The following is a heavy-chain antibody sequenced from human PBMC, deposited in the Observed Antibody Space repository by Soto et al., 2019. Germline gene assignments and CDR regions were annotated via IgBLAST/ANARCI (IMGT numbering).Heavy chain of an antibody. D-gene: IGHD6-19*01. CDR3: ARILFGRSVAGGYFYMDV. Sequence: HVNLKESGPVLVKPTETLTLTCTVSGFSLSNGKVGVSWIRQPQGKALEWLAHIFSNDEKSYRTTLKSRLTISEDTSKSQVVLTMTNVDPVDTATYYCARILFGRSVAGGYFYMDVWGKGTTVTVSS. CDR2: IFSNDEK. J-gene: IGHJ6*03. V-gene: IGHV2-26*01. CDR1: GFSLSNGKVG.